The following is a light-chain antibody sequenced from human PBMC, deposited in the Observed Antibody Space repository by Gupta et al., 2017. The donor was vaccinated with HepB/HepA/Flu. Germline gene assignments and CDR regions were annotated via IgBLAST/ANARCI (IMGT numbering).Light chain of an antibody. CDR3: ETWDDSRNSPYV. CDR2: ANN. CDR1: SSNIGSNT. V-gene: IGLV1-44*01. J-gene: IGLJ1*01. Sequence: SVLPQPPSASGPPGQRVTISCSGHSSNIGSNTVDWYQQFPGTAPKLLIYANNQRPAGGPDRFSGSRSDTSATLAISGLQAEEEADYYCETWDDSRNSPYVFGTGTKVTVL.